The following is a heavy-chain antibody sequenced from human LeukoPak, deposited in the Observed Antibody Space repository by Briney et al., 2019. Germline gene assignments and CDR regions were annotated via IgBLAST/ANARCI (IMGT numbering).Heavy chain of an antibody. D-gene: IGHD6-19*01. CDR2: INPNSGGT. V-gene: IGHV1-2*06. CDR1: GYTFTGYY. J-gene: IGHJ3*02. Sequence: ASVKVSCKASGYTFTGYYVHWVRQAPGQGLEWMGRINPNSGGTNYAQKFLGRVTMTRDTSISTAYMELNRVRSDDTAVYYCARLPVIAVAGTPEVAFDIWGQGTMVTVSS. CDR3: ARLPVIAVAGTPEVAFDI.